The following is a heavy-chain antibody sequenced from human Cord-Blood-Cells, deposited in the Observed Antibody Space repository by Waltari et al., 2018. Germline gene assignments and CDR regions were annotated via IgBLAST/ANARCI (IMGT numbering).Heavy chain of an antibody. CDR1: GGSISSYY. CDR3: ARDQGHYDFWSGPTFYYYYYMDV. J-gene: IGHJ6*03. CDR2: IYTSGST. D-gene: IGHD3-3*01. V-gene: IGHV4-4*07. Sequence: QVQLQESGPGLVKPSETLSLTCTVSGGSISSYYWRWIRQPAGKGLEWIGRIYTSGSTNYNPSLKSRVTMSVDTSKNQFSLKLSSVTAADTAVYYCARDQGHYDFWSGPTFYYYYYMDVWGKGTTVTVSS.